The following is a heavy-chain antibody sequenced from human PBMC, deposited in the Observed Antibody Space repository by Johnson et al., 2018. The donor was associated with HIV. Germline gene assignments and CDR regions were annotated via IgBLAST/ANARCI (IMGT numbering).Heavy chain of an antibody. V-gene: IGHV3-66*01. CDR2: LFSGVTT. J-gene: IGHJ3*02. D-gene: IGHD5-24*01. CDR3: ARACRDGYTCDAFDI. Sequence: EVQLVESGGGLVQPGGSLRLSCAASGFTVSSYYMTWVRQAPGKGLEWVSVLFSGVTTYYAASVKGRFTIYSDSSKNTLYLQMNSLRAEDTAGYYCARACRDGYTCDAFDIWGQGTMVTVSS. CDR1: GFTVSSYY.